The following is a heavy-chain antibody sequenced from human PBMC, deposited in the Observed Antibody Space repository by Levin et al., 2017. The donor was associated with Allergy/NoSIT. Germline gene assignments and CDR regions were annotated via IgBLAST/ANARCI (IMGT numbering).Heavy chain of an antibody. CDR3: SRVGSTSRGEDLIDY. D-gene: IGHD1-26*01. V-gene: IGHV3-72*01. CDR2: SRNKARSYTT. CDR1: GFTFSDHF. J-gene: IGHJ4*02. Sequence: GGSLRLSCAASGFTFSDHFMDWVRQAPGKGLEWVGRSRNKARSYTTEYAASVKGRFTISRDESKNLLFLQMNSLKTEDTAVYYCSRVGSTSRGEDLIDYWGQGPLVTVSS.